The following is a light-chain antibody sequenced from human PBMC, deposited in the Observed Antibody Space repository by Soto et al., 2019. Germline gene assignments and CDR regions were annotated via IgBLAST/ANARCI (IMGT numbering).Light chain of an antibody. J-gene: IGKJ2*01. V-gene: IGKV3-20*01. Sequence: EIVLTQSPGTLSLSPGERATLSCRASQSVSSSYLAWYQQKPGQAPRVLIHGASSRATGIPDRSSGSGSGTAFTLTITRLAPEDFAVYFCQQYGNPPPNAFGQGTKVEIK. CDR3: QQYGNPPPNA. CDR2: GAS. CDR1: QSVSSSY.